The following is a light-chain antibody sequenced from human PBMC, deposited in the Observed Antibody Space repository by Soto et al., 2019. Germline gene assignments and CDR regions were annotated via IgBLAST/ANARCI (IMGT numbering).Light chain of an antibody. Sequence: DIVMTQSPLSLPVTPGEPASISCRSSQSLLHSNGYNYSDWYLQKPGQSPQLLIYLGSNRASGVPDRFSGSGSGTDFTLKISRVEAEDVGVYYCMQALQTGPWTFGQGTKVEIK. CDR3: MQALQTGPWT. CDR2: LGS. V-gene: IGKV2-28*01. CDR1: QSLLHSNGYNY. J-gene: IGKJ1*01.